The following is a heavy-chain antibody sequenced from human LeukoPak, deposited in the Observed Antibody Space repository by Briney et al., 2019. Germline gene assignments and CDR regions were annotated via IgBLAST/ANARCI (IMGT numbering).Heavy chain of an antibody. CDR1: GFTFSSYG. CDR2: ISGSGGST. Sequence: GGTLRLSCAASGFTFSSYGMSWVRQAPGKGLEWVSAISGSGGSTYYADSVKGRCTISRDNSKNTLYLQMNSLRAEDTAVYYCAKDCDSSGWYYFDYWGQGTLVTVSS. J-gene: IGHJ4*02. CDR3: AKDCDSSGWYYFDY. D-gene: IGHD3-22*01. V-gene: IGHV3-23*01.